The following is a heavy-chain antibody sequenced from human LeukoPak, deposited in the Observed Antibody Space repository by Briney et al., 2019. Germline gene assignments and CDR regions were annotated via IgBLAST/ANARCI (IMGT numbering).Heavy chain of an antibody. CDR2: IGRDGSEI. Sequence: GGSLRLSCAASGFTFSAYNMNWVRQAPGKALEWVSSIGRDGSEIYYADSVKGRFTVSRDNAKDSLYLQLDSLRAEDSAVYYCARDRWEEWLPYYWGQGSLVTVFS. D-gene: IGHD3-3*01. J-gene: IGHJ4*02. CDR1: GFTFSAYN. CDR3: ARDRWEEWLPYY. V-gene: IGHV3-21*01.